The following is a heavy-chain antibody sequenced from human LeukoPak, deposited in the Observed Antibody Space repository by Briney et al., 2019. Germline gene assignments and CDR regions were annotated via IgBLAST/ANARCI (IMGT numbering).Heavy chain of an antibody. CDR1: GFTFSSYS. CDR2: ISTSSIYI. J-gene: IGHJ1*01. Sequence: GGSLRLSCAASGFTFSSYSMNWVRQAPGMGLEWVSSISTSSIYIYYADSVKGRFTISRDNAKNSLYLQMNSLRAEDTAVYYCAGDVLLWFGGYFQHWGQGTLVTVSS. V-gene: IGHV3-21*01. D-gene: IGHD3-10*01. CDR3: AGDVLLWFGGYFQH.